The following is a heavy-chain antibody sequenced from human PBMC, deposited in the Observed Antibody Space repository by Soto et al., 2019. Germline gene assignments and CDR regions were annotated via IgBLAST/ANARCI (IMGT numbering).Heavy chain of an antibody. J-gene: IGHJ4*02. CDR1: GGSISSYY. Sequence: SETLSLTCTVSGGSISSYYWSWIRQPPGKGLEWIGYIYYSGSTNYNPSLKSRVTISVDTSKNQFSLKLSSVTAADTAVYYCARQQGGWYYFDYWGQRTLVTVSS. CDR3: ARQQGGWYYFDY. D-gene: IGHD6-19*01. V-gene: IGHV4-59*01. CDR2: IYYSGST.